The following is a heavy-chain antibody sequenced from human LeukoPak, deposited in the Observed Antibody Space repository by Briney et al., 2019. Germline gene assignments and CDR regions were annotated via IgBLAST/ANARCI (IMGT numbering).Heavy chain of an antibody. D-gene: IGHD5/OR15-5a*01. V-gene: IGHV3-21*01. CDR2: ISSSGSHI. CDR3: AKIGVSGHWYFDL. J-gene: IGHJ2*01. CDR1: ESTFSSFP. Sequence: PGGSLRLSCTASESTFSSFPMSWVRQAPGRGLEWISSISSSGSHIYYADSLKGRFTVSRVNAKNSLYVQMNSLRAEDTAVYYCAKIGVSGHWYFDLWGRGTLVTVSS.